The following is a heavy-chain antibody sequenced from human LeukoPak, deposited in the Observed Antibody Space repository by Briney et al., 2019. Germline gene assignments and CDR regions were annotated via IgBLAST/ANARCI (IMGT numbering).Heavy chain of an antibody. CDR3: ARVNPGLRYFGY. J-gene: IGHJ4*02. D-gene: IGHD3-9*01. Sequence: SETLSLTCGVSGGSITSTNYWTWVRQPPGKGLEWIGEVNLQGSTNYNPSLMGRVAISVDTSKNQFSLKLSSVTAADTAVYYCARVNPGLRYFGYWGQGTLVTVSS. V-gene: IGHV4-4*02. CDR1: GGSITSTNY. CDR2: VNLQGST.